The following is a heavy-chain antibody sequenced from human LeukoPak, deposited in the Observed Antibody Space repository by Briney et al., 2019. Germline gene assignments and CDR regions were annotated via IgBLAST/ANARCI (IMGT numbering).Heavy chain of an antibody. J-gene: IGHJ4*02. V-gene: IGHV3-21*01. CDR1: GFTFRSSS. Sequence: GGSLRLSCTTSGFTFRSSSFNWVRQVPGKGLDWVASISSSGSYKYYSDSVEGRFTISRDNAKDSLFLQMDSLRVEDTAVYFCARELGNGDTYANVPLGHWGQGTLVTVSS. CDR2: ISSSGSYK. D-gene: IGHD5-18*01. CDR3: ARELGNGDTYANVPLGH.